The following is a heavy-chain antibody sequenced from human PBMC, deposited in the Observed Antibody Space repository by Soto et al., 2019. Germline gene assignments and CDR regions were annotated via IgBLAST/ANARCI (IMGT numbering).Heavy chain of an antibody. Sequence: ASVKVSCKASGYTFTSYAMHWVRQAPGQRLEWMGWINAGNGNTKYSQKFQGRVTITRDTSASTAYMELSSLRSEDKAVYYCETLPGIAVASFDYWGPGTLVTVSS. CDR3: ETLPGIAVASFDY. D-gene: IGHD6-19*01. V-gene: IGHV1-3*01. CDR1: GYTFTSYA. CDR2: INAGNGNT. J-gene: IGHJ4*02.